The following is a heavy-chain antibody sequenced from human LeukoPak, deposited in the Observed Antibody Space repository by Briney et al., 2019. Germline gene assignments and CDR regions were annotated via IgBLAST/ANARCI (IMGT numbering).Heavy chain of an antibody. Sequence: ASVKVSCAASGYTFTSYGISWVRQTPGQGLEWMGWISAYNGNTNYAQKLQGRVTMTTDTSTSTAYMELRSLRSDDTAVYYCARAYDSSGYTDYWGQGTLVTVSP. D-gene: IGHD3-22*01. J-gene: IGHJ4*02. CDR2: ISAYNGNT. CDR3: ARAYDSSGYTDY. V-gene: IGHV1-18*01. CDR1: GYTFTSYG.